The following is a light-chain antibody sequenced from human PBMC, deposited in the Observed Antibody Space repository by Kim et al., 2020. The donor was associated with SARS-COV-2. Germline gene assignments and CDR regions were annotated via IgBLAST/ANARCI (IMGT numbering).Light chain of an antibody. J-gene: IGKJ4*01. CDR1: QSITNY. Sequence: SVGDRVTIACRSSQSITNYLKWYQQRPGKAPKLLIYASSTLQRGVPSRFSGSGSGTDFTLTISSLQPEDFATYYCQQSHTAPLLSFGGGTKVDIK. V-gene: IGKV1-39*01. CDR3: QQSHTAPLLS. CDR2: ASS.